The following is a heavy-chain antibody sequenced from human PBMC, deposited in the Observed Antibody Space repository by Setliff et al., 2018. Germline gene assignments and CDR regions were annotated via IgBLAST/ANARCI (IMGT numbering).Heavy chain of an antibody. CDR2: IYYTGST. J-gene: IGHJ3*02. D-gene: IGHD4-17*01. Sequence: TLSLTCTVSGGSISSYYWSWIRQPPGKELEWIAYIYYTGSTYYNPSLKSRVTMSADTSNNQFSLNLRSVTAADTAVYFCARLTTLTTWFELGAFDIWGQGTMVTVSS. CDR3: ARLTTLTTWFELGAFDI. CDR1: GGSISSYY. V-gene: IGHV4-59*01.